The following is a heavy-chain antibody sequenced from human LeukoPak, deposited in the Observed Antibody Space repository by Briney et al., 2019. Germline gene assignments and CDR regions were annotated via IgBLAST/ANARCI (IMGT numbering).Heavy chain of an antibody. V-gene: IGHV3-33*06. Sequence: PGRSLRLSCAPAGFTFSHCGMRSVRPAPGGGREWVAVIWSDASNMYYGDSLKGRFIISRDNYKNTINLQMNSLRVEDTAVYYCAKDAQRGFDYSNSLQSWGQGTLVTVSS. J-gene: IGHJ5*02. D-gene: IGHD4-11*01. CDR3: AKDAQRGFDYSNSLQS. CDR1: GFTFSHCG. CDR2: IWSDASNM.